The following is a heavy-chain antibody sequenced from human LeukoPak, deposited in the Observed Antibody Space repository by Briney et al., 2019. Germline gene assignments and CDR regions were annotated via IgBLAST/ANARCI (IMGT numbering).Heavy chain of an antibody. D-gene: IGHD3-3*01. V-gene: IGHV3-43*02. CDR3: AINVRVLEWHLGGDY. CDR1: GFTFDDYA. Sequence: PGGSLRLSCAASGFTFDDYAMHWVRQAPGKGLEWVSHISGDCGSTYYADSVKGGFTICRDNGKNSLYLQMNSLRTEDTALYYCAINVRVLEWHLGGDYWGQGTLVTVSS. CDR2: ISGDCGST. J-gene: IGHJ4*02.